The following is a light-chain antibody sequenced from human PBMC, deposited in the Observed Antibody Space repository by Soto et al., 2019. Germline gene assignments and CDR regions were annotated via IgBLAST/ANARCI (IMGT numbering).Light chain of an antibody. CDR1: QTMNNY. Sequence: DIQMTQSPSSLSASVGDRVTITCRASQTMNNYLNWYQQKPVKAPKLLIYAASSLQSGVPSRFSGSGFGTDFTLTITSLQPEDFATYYCQQTNSKPWTFGQGTRVEIK. CDR2: AAS. J-gene: IGKJ1*01. CDR3: QQTNSKPWT. V-gene: IGKV1-39*01.